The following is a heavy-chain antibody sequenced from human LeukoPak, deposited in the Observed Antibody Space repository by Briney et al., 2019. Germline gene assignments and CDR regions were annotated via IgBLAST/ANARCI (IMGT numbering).Heavy chain of an antibody. D-gene: IGHD1-26*01. Sequence: GGSLRLSCAASGFTFSSYSMNWVRQAPGKGLEWVSSISSSSSYIYYADSVKGRFTISRDNAKNSPYLQMNSLRAEDTAVYYCARGQVGATGFDYWGQGTLVTVSS. CDR3: ARGQVGATGFDY. V-gene: IGHV3-21*01. CDR1: GFTFSSYS. J-gene: IGHJ4*02. CDR2: ISSSSSYI.